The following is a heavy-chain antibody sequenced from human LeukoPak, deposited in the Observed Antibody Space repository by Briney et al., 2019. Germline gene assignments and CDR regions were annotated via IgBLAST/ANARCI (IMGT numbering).Heavy chain of an antibody. Sequence: PGGSLRLSCAASGFNFVDYAMHWVRQVPGKGLEWVANIKQDGSEKYYVDSVKGRFTISRDNAKNSLYLQMNSLRAEDTAVYYCARHRDWGFDPWGQGTLVTVSS. J-gene: IGHJ5*02. CDR3: ARHRDWGFDP. CDR2: IKQDGSEK. D-gene: IGHD3/OR15-3a*01. V-gene: IGHV3-7*01. CDR1: GFNFVDYA.